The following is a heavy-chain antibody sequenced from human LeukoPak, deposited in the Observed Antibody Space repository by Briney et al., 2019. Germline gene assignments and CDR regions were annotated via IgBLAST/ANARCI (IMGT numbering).Heavy chain of an antibody. Sequence: GGSLRLSCAASGFTFSSYSMNWVRQAPGKGLEWVSYISSSSSTIYYADSVKGRFTISRDNAKNSLYLQMNSLRAEDTAIYYCARETDSTLFDYWGQGTLVTVSS. J-gene: IGHJ4*02. V-gene: IGHV3-48*01. CDR2: ISSSSSTI. D-gene: IGHD2/OR15-2a*01. CDR1: GFTFSSYS. CDR3: ARETDSTLFDY.